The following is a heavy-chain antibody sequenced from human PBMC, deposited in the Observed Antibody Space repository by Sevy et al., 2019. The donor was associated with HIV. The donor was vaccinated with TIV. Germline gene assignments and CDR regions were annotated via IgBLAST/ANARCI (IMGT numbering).Heavy chain of an antibody. CDR2: IYYSEST. CDR3: AGGGCSSTSCYAYYYYGMDV. J-gene: IGHJ6*02. D-gene: IGHD2-2*01. CDR1: GGSISSYY. Sequence: SQTLSLTCTVSGGSISSYYWSWIRQPPGKGLEWIGYIYYSESTNYNPSLKSRVTISVDTSKNQFSLKLSSVTAADTAVYYCAGGGCSSTSCYAYYYYGMDVWGQGTTVTVSS. V-gene: IGHV4-59*01.